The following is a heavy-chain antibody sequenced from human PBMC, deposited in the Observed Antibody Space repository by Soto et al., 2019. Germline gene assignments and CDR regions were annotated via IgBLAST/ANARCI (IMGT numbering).Heavy chain of an antibody. CDR3: ARQKGRVAFGELFDY. V-gene: IGHV5-51*01. CDR1: GYSFTSYW. J-gene: IGHJ4*02. Sequence: PGESLKISCKGSGYSFTSYWIGWVRQMPGKGLEWMGIIYPGDSDTRYSPSFQGQVTISADKSINTAYLQWSSLKASDTAMYYCARQKGRVAFGELFDYWGQGTLVTVSS. CDR2: IYPGDSDT. D-gene: IGHD3-10*01.